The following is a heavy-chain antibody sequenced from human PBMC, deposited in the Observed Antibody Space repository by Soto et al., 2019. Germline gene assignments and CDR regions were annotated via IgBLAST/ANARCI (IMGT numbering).Heavy chain of an antibody. Sequence: QVQLQQWGAGLLKPSETLSLTCAVYGGSFSGYYWSWIRQPPGKGLEWIGEINHSGSTNYNPSLKSRVTISVDTSKNQFSLKLSSVTAADTAVYYCARSRILRYFDWLLGYGMDVWGQGTTVTVSS. CDR2: INHSGST. CDR3: ARSRILRYFDWLLGYGMDV. V-gene: IGHV4-34*01. D-gene: IGHD3-9*01. J-gene: IGHJ6*02. CDR1: GGSFSGYY.